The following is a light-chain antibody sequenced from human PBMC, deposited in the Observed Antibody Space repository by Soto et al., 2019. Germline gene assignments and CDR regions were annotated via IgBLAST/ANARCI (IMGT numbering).Light chain of an antibody. Sequence: QSVLTQPPSACGTPGQRVTISCSGSSSNIGSNTVNWYQQLPGTAPKLLIYSTNQRPSGVPDRFSGSKPGTSASLAISGRQSEDEADYYCAAWDDSLNGPSWVFGGGTKLTVL. CDR1: SSNIGSNT. CDR2: STN. V-gene: IGLV1-44*01. CDR3: AAWDDSLNGPSWV. J-gene: IGLJ3*02.